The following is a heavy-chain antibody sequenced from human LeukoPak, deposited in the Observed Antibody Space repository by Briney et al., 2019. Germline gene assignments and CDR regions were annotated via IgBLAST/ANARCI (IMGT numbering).Heavy chain of an antibody. CDR3: ARDLNPGGYDLTEKPYFDY. V-gene: IGHV4-61*02. Sequence: SETLSLTCTVSGGSISSGSYYWSWIRQPAGKGLEWIGRIYTSGSTNYNPSLKSRVTISVDTSKNQFSLKLSSVTAADTAVYYCARDLNPGGYDLTEKPYFDYWGQGTLVTVSS. CDR2: IYTSGST. J-gene: IGHJ4*02. CDR1: GGSISSGSYY. D-gene: IGHD5-12*01.